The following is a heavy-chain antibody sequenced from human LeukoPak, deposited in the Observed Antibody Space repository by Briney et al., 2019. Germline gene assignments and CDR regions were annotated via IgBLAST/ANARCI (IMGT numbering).Heavy chain of an antibody. CDR2: ISHSGST. J-gene: IGHJ4*02. CDR3: ARGEVGGFDY. D-gene: IGHD3-10*01. V-gene: IGHV4-38-2*01. Sequence: SETLSLTCAVSGYSISRGYYWNWIRQFPGKGLEWIGSISHSGSTSYNPSLKRRITISLETSKNQFSLRLISVTAADSALYYCARGEVGGFDYWGQGRLVIVSS. CDR1: GYSISRGYY.